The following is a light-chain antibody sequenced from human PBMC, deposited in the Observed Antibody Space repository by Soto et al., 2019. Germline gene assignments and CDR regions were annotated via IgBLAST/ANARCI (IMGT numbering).Light chain of an antibody. CDR2: GAS. V-gene: IGKV3-20*01. CDR3: QQYVSSPRT. Sequence: ENVLTQSPGTLSLSPGESATLSCRASQIVYNGYLAWYQQKPGQPPRLLIFGASTRASGVPARFSGSESGTDFTLTINRLHPEDFAVYYCQQYVSSPRTFGQGTRVEIK. J-gene: IGKJ1*01. CDR1: QIVYNGY.